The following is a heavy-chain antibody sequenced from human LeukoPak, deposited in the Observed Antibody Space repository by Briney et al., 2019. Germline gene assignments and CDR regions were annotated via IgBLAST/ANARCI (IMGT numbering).Heavy chain of an antibody. Sequence: PSETLSLTCTVSGGFISNHYWSWIRQPAGKGPEWIGRIHSCGSTLYNPSLMSRVTVSVDTSKNQFSLRLTSATAADTAVYYCARGPTHGGTYFDSWGQGTLVTVSS. V-gene: IGHV4-4*07. CDR2: IHSCGST. D-gene: IGHD2-15*01. J-gene: IGHJ4*02. CDR1: GGFISNHY. CDR3: ARGPTHGGTYFDS.